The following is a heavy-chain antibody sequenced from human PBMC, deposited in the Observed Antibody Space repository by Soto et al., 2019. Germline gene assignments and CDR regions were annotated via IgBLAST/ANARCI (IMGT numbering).Heavy chain of an antibody. D-gene: IGHD3-22*01. CDR2: IYTSGST. CDR1: GGSIISYY. CDR3: ARGPVVVITGWRWFDP. V-gene: IGHV4-4*07. Sequence: SETLSLTCTVSGGSIISYYWSWIRQPAGKGLEWIGRIYTSGSTNYNPSLKSRVIMSVDTSKNQLSLKLSSVTAADTAVYYCARGPVVVITGWRWFDPWGQGTLVTVSS. J-gene: IGHJ5*02.